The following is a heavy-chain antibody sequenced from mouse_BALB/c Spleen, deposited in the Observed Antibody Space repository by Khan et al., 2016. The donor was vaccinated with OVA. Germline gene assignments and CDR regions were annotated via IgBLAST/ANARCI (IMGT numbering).Heavy chain of an antibody. V-gene: IGHV1-7*01. CDR2: INPSTGYT. CDR1: GYTFINYW. J-gene: IGHJ2*01. CDR3: ARRGLRWDFDN. Sequence: QVQLQQSGAELAKPGASVKMSCKASGYTFINYWILWVKQRPGQGLEWIGYINPSTGYTEYNQNFKDKATLTADKSSSTAYMQLSSLTSEESAVYYCARRGLRWDFDNWGQGTTLTVSS. D-gene: IGHD1-1*01.